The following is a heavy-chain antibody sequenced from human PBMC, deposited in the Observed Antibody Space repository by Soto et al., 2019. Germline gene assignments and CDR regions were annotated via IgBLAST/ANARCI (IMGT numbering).Heavy chain of an antibody. CDR1: GFSLISTVYY. D-gene: IGHD6-19*01. Sequence: SETQSLTWTFSGFSLISTVYYWRWINQHPGKGLEWIGYIYYSGNTYYNPSLKSRVTISLDTSKNQFSLKLSSVTAADTAMYYCARDLMAADKGFDRWGQGTLVPVFS. CDR2: IYYSGNT. V-gene: IGHV4-31*02. CDR3: ARDLMAADKGFDR. J-gene: IGHJ5*02.